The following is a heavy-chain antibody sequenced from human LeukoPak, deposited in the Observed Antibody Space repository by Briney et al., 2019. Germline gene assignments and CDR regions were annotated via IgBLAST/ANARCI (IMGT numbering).Heavy chain of an antibody. J-gene: IGHJ4*02. V-gene: IGHV3-21*01. CDR3: TRHEDGYDDF. D-gene: IGHD5-24*01. Sequence: AGGSLRLSCAASGFIFSSYNMNWVRQAPGKGLEWVASISISSRDKYYAESLKGRITISRDNAKNSLYLQMTSLRVEDTAVYYCTRHEDGYDDFWGQGTLVTVSS. CDR1: GFIFSSYN. CDR2: ISISSRDK.